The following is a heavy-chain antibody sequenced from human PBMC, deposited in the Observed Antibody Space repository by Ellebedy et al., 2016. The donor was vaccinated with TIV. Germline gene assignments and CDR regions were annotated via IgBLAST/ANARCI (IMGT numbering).Heavy chain of an antibody. CDR1: GFTFSSYS. Sequence: GGSLRLXXAASGFTFSSYSMSWVRQAPGKGLEWVSSISNTRSYIYYSDSVKGRFTISRDNAKKSLFLQMNSLRVEDTAMYYCSRNLGHYMLSDWGQGSLVTVSS. J-gene: IGHJ4*02. V-gene: IGHV3-21*01. D-gene: IGHD2-8*01. CDR3: SRNLGHYMLSD. CDR2: ISNTRSYI.